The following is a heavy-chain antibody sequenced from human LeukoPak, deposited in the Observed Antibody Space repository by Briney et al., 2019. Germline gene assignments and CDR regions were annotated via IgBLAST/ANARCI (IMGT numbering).Heavy chain of an antibody. CDR2: IYYSGST. Sequence: SQTLSLTCTVSGGSISSGDYYWSWIRQPPGKGLEWIGYIYYSGSTYYNPSLKSRVTISVDTSKNQFSLKLSSVTAADTAVYYCARVTGSYGAFDIWGQGTMVTVSS. V-gene: IGHV4-30-4*01. J-gene: IGHJ3*02. D-gene: IGHD3-10*01. CDR1: GGSISSGDYY. CDR3: ARVTGSYGAFDI.